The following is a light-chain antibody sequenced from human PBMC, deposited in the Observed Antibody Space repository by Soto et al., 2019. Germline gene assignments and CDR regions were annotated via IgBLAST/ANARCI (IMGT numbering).Light chain of an antibody. CDR2: AAS. CDR3: QKYNNAPQLT. J-gene: IGKJ4*01. V-gene: IGKV1-27*01. CDR1: QGISNY. Sequence: DIQMTQSPSSLSASVGYRVTITCRASQGISNYLAWYQQKPGKVPKLLIYAASTLQSGVPSRFSGSGSGTDFTLTISSLQPEDVATYYCQKYNNAPQLTFGGGTKVDIK.